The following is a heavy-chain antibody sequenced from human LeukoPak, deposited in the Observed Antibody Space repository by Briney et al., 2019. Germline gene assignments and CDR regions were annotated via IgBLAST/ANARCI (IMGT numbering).Heavy chain of an antibody. CDR2: ISGSGGST. CDR3: AKEDFTVTTRFFEY. V-gene: IGHV3-23*01. J-gene: IGHJ4*02. CDR1: GFTFSSYA. D-gene: IGHD4-11*01. Sequence: PGGSLRPSCAASGFTFSSYAMSWVRQAPGKGLEWVSAISGSGGSTYYADSVKGRFTISRDKSKDTLYLQMNSLRAEDTALYYCAKEDFTVTTRFFEYWGQGTLVTVSS.